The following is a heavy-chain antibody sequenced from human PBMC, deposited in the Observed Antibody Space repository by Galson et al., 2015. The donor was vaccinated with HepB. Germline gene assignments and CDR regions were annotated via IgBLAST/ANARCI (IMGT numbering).Heavy chain of an antibody. D-gene: IGHD4-17*01. CDR2: ISYDGSNK. Sequence: SLRLSCAASGFTFSSYAMHWVRQAPGKGLEWVAVISYDGSNKYYADSVKGRFTISRDNSKNTLYLQMNSLRAEDTAVYYCAKMYDYGDPIDYWGQGTLVTVSS. CDR3: AKMYDYGDPIDY. J-gene: IGHJ4*02. V-gene: IGHV3-30-3*02. CDR1: GFTFSSYA.